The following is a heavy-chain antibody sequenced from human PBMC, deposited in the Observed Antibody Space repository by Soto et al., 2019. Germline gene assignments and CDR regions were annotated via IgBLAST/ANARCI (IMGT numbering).Heavy chain of an antibody. D-gene: IGHD3-16*01. J-gene: IGHJ6*02. CDR2: IDPSDSST. Sequence: PGESLKISCKGSGYTFTTYWIRWVRQMPGKGLEWMGRIDPSDSSTSYNPSFQGHVTISADKSISTAFLQWSSLRASDTAIYYCARHGVDYGMDVWGQGTTVTVSS. CDR3: ARHGVDYGMDV. V-gene: IGHV5-10-1*01. CDR1: GYTFTTYW.